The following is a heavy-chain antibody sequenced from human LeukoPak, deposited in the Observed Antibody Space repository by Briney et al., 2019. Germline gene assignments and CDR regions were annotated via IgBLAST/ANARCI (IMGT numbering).Heavy chain of an antibody. CDR3: AKEACGGRCYFDYFDY. J-gene: IGHJ4*02. D-gene: IGHD2-15*01. CDR1: GFTFSSYG. V-gene: IGHV3-30*18. CDR2: ISYGGSKK. Sequence: PGGSLRLSCAGSGFTFSSYGMHWVRQAPGKGLEWVAVISYGGSKKYYANSMMGRFTISRDKSKNTLYLQMNSLRAEDTGVYYCAKEACGGRCYFDYFDYWGQGTLVTVSS.